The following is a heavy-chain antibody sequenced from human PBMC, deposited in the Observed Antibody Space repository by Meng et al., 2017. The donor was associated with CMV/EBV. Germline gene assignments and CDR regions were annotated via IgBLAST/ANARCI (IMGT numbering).Heavy chain of an antibody. Sequence: GESLKISCAASGFTFSSYGMHWVRQAPGKGLEWVAFIRYDGSNKYYADSVKGRFTISRDNSKNTLYLQMNSLRAEDTAVYYCAKDLALRVLEWLFSYYGMDVWGQGTTVTVSS. J-gene: IGHJ6*02. CDR1: GFTFSSYG. V-gene: IGHV3-30*02. CDR2: IRYDGSNK. D-gene: IGHD3-3*01. CDR3: AKDLALRVLEWLFSYYGMDV.